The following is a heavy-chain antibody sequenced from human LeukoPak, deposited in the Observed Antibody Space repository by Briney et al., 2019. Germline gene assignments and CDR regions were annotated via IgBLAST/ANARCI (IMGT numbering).Heavy chain of an antibody. CDR1: GGSLSGYY. D-gene: IGHD1-26*01. CDR2: IYYSGST. V-gene: IGHV4-34*01. CDR3: AREGAGNTWEDLDY. Sequence: SETLSLTCAVYGGSLSGYYWSWIRQPPGKGLEWFGSIYYSGSTYYNPSLKSRITISVDTSKNQFSLKLSSVPAADTAVYYCAREGAGNTWEDLDYWGQGTLVSVSS. J-gene: IGHJ4*02.